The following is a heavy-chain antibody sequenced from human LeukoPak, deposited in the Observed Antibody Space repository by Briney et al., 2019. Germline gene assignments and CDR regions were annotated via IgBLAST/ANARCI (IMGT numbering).Heavy chain of an antibody. CDR2: ISAYNGNT. D-gene: IGHD2-2*01. CDR1: GYTFTSYG. CDR3: ARWDTRDYYYGMDV. J-gene: IGHJ6*02. Sequence: ASVKVSCKASGYTFTSYGIIWVRQAPGQGLEWMGWISAYNGNTNYAQKLQGRVTMTTDTSTSTAYMELRSLRSDDTAVYYCARWDTRDYYYGMDVWGQGTTVTVSS. V-gene: IGHV1-18*01.